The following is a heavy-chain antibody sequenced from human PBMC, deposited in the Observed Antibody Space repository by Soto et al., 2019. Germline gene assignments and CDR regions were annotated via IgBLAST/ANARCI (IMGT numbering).Heavy chain of an antibody. V-gene: IGHV1-69*01. CDR2: IVPVFGMV. CDR3: ATPHLSGRQYDYRSPAPASLSPSGLGV. Sequence: QVLLAQSGSEVKKPGSSVKFSCQTSRGTFNTSPISWVRQAPGQGLEWLGDIVPVFGMVNYAQQFQDRLNLTADESTTSVCMEVSSLTPEDTAVYFYATPHLSGRQYDYRSPAPASLSPSGLGVWGQGTTVIVSS. J-gene: IGHJ6*02. D-gene: IGHD3-3*01. CDR1: RGTFNTSP.